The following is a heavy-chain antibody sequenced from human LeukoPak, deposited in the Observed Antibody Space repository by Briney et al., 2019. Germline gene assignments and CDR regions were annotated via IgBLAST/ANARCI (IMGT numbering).Heavy chain of an antibody. CDR1: GGSFSGYY. V-gene: IGHV4-34*01. CDR2: INHSGST. Sequence: SETLSLTCAVYGGSFSGYYWSWIRQPPGKGLEWIGEINHSGSTNYNPSLKSRVAISVDTSKNQFSLKLSSVTAADTPVYYCASVPAAILYYYYYYMDVWGKGTTVTVSS. CDR3: ASVPAAILYYYYYYMDV. J-gene: IGHJ6*03. D-gene: IGHD2-2*02.